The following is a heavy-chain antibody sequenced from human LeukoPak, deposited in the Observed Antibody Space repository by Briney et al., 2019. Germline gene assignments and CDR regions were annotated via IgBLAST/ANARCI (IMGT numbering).Heavy chain of an antibody. CDR1: GFNFNIFD. Sequence: PGGSLRLSCAASGFNFNIFDMYWVRQSPGKGLEYVSSITANGLGTYYASSVKGRFTISRDNSQNTVFLQMGSLRSEDMAVYYCARARGYCNGGSCYYLDFWGQGTLVTVSS. D-gene: IGHD2-15*01. J-gene: IGHJ4*02. CDR3: ARARGYCNGGSCYYLDF. CDR2: ITANGLGT. V-gene: IGHV3-64*01.